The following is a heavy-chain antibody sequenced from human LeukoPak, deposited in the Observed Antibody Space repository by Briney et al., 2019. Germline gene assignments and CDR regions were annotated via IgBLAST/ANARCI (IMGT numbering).Heavy chain of an antibody. V-gene: IGHV4-39*01. J-gene: IGHJ4*02. CDR3: ASLLYDFWSGFLLYFDY. CDR1: GGSISSSRYY. D-gene: IGHD3-3*01. CDR2: IYYSGST. Sequence: SETLSLTCTVSGGSISSSRYYWGWIRQPPGKGLEWIGSIYYSGSTYYNPSLKSRVTISVDTSKNQFSLKLSSVTAADTAVYYCASLLYDFWSGFLLYFDYWGQGTLVTVSS.